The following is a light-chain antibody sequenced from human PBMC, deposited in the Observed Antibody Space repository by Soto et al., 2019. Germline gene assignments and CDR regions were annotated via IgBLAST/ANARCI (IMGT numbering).Light chain of an antibody. J-gene: IGLJ3*02. V-gene: IGLV2-8*01. Sequence: QSALTQPPSASGSPGQSVTIYCTGTSRDIGGYNSVSWYQQHPGKAPRLMIYEVNKRPSGVPDRFSGSKSGYTASLTVSGLQTEDEAFYYCSSSAGIYHYLVFGGGTKLTVL. CDR2: EVN. CDR1: SRDIGGYNS. CDR3: SSSAGIYHYLV.